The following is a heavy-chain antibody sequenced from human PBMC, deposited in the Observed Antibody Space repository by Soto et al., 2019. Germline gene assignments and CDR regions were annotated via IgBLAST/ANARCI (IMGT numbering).Heavy chain of an antibody. J-gene: IGHJ6*02. Sequence: QGQLVQSGAEVKKPGASVKVSCKASGYTFTRYGISWVRQAPGQGREWMGWISGYNGDTKYAQKFQGRVTMTIDTSTTTTYMERTSLTSDDTAVYYCGKNGRPPYYYYGMDVWGQGTTVTVSS. CDR2: ISGYNGDT. D-gene: IGHD2-8*01. CDR3: GKNGRPPYYYYGMDV. V-gene: IGHV1-18*01. CDR1: GYTFTRYG.